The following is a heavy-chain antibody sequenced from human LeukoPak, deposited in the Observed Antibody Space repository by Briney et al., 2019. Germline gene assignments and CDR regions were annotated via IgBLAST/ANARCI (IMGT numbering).Heavy chain of an antibody. D-gene: IGHD2-2*01. Sequence: SQTLSLTCTVSGGSISSGGYYWSWIRQHPGKGLEWIGYIYYSGSTYYNPSLKSRVTISVDTSKNQFSLKLSSVTAADTAVYYCAREVIGVGTAASRGFDPWGQGTLVNGSS. V-gene: IGHV4-31*03. CDR3: AREVIGVGTAASRGFDP. CDR1: GGSISSGGYY. J-gene: IGHJ5*02. CDR2: IYYSGST.